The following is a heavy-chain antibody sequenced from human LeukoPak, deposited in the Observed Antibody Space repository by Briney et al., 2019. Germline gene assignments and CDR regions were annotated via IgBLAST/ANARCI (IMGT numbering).Heavy chain of an antibody. V-gene: IGHV1-69*13. CDR3: ARDRGLAATTYFDY. J-gene: IGHJ4*02. CDR1: GGTFSSYA. CDR2: IIPIFGTA. Sequence: SVKVSCKASGGTFSSYAIRWVRQAPGQGLEWMGGIIPIFGTANYAQKFQGRVTITADESTSTAYMELSSLRSEDTAVNYCARDRGLAATTYFDYWGQGTLVTVSS. D-gene: IGHD2-15*01.